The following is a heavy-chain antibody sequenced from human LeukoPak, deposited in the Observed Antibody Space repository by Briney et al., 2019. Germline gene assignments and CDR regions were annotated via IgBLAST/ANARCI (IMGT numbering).Heavy chain of an antibody. J-gene: IGHJ4*02. CDR2: IYYSGST. CDR3: ARVNSRLAYFDY. V-gene: IGHV4-59*08. Sequence: SETLSFTCTVSGGSLSTYYWTWIRQPPGKGLEWIGYIYYSGSTNYNPSLKSRVTISVDTSKNQFSLKLRSVTAADTAVYYCARVNSRLAYFDYWGQGTLVTVSS. D-gene: IGHD6-25*01. CDR1: GGSLSTYY.